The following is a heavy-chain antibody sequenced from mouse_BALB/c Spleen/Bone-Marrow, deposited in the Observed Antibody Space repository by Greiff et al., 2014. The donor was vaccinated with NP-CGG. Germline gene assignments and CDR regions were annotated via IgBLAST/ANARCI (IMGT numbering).Heavy chain of an antibody. Sequence: VQLQQSGAELVKPGASVKLSCTASGFNIKDTYMHWVKQRPEQGLEWIGRIDPANGNTEYDPKFQGKATITADTSSNTAYLQLSSLTSEDTAVYYCASYYYGSSSFAYWGQGTLVTVSA. CDR1: GFNIKDTY. CDR2: IDPANGNT. CDR3: ASYYYGSSSFAY. D-gene: IGHD1-1*01. V-gene: IGHV14-3*02. J-gene: IGHJ3*01.